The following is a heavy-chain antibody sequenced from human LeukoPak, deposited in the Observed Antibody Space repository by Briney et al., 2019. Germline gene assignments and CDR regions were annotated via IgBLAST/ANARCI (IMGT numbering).Heavy chain of an antibody. Sequence: ASVTVSCKASGYTFTGYYMHWVRQAPGQGLEWMGWINPNSGGTNYAQKFQGRVTMTRDTSISTAYMELSRLRSDDTAVYYCARDLADTAMDYYYYGMDVWGQGTTVTVSS. CDR3: ARDLADTAMDYYYYGMDV. J-gene: IGHJ6*02. CDR1: GYTFTGYY. D-gene: IGHD5-18*01. CDR2: INPNSGGT. V-gene: IGHV1-2*02.